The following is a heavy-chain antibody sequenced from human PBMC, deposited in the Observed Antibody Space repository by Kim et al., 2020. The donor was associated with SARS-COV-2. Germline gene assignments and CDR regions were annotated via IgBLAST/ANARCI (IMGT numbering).Heavy chain of an antibody. Sequence: SETLSLTCAVYGGSFSGYYWSWIRQPPGKGLEWIGEINHSGSTNYNPSLKSRVTISVDTSKNQFSLKLSSVTAADTAVYYCARGRVITFGGVIVSRTNYFDYWGQGTLVTVSS. CDR3: ARGRVITFGGVIVSRTNYFDY. CDR1: GGSFSGYY. V-gene: IGHV4-34*01. CDR2: INHSGST. J-gene: IGHJ4*02. D-gene: IGHD3-16*02.